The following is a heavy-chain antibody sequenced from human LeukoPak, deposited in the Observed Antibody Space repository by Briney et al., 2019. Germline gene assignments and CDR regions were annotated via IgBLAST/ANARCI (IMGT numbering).Heavy chain of an antibody. V-gene: IGHV5-51*01. CDR1: GYSFTSYW. CDR3: ARRLGYCSSTSCYAWFDP. D-gene: IGHD2-2*01. J-gene: IGHJ5*02. CDR2: IYPGDSDT. Sequence: GESLKISCKGSGYSFTSYWIAWVRQMPGKGLEWMGIIYPGDSDTRYSPSFQGQVTISADKSISTAYLQWSSLKASDTAMYYCARRLGYCSSTSCYAWFDPWGQGTLVTVSS.